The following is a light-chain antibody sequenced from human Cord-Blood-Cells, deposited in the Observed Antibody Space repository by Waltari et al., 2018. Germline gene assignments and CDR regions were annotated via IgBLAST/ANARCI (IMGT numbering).Light chain of an antibody. CDR1: QSVLYSSNNKNY. V-gene: IGKV4-1*01. J-gene: IGKJ4*01. CDR3: QQYYSTPLT. Sequence: DIVMTQSPDSLAVSLVERATINGKSSQSVLYSSNNKNYLAWYQQKPGQPPKLLIYWASTRESGVPDRFSGSGSGTDFTLTISSLQAEDVAVYYCQQYYSTPLTFGGGTKVEIK. CDR2: WAS.